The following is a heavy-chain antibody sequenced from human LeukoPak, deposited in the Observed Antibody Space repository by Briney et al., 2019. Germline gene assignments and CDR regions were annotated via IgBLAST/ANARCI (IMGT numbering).Heavy chain of an antibody. CDR2: VHISETT. V-gene: IGHV4-4*07. J-gene: IGHJ4*02. CDR1: GGSISGYF. CDR3: ARSSGAYRSFDY. D-gene: IGHD1-26*01. Sequence: SETLSLTCTVSGGSISGYFWHWIRQPAGKGLEWIGRVHISETTIYNPSLKSRVTMSVDTSNNQFSLKVSSVTAADTAVYYCARSSGAYRSFDYWGQGTLVPVSS.